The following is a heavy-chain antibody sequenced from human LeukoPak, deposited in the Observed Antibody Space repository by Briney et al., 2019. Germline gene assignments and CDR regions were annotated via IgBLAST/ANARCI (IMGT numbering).Heavy chain of an antibody. Sequence: SETLSVTCTDPGGSINSYIWTWIRQPARKGLECLGRFHPSGKTNYNPSLKSRVTMSLDTSKNQFSLKLTSVTAADTAVYYCARDGALDYGDYWYFDLWGRGTLVTVSS. D-gene: IGHD4-17*01. J-gene: IGHJ2*01. CDR2: FHPSGKT. CDR3: ARDGALDYGDYWYFDL. V-gene: IGHV4-4*07. CDR1: GGSINSYI.